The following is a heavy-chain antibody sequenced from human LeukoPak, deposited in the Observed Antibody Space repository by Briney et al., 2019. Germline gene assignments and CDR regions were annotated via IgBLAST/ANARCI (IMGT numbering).Heavy chain of an antibody. CDR1: GFTCSSYS. CDR3: GTAAGWAFDY. CDR2: ISSSSSYI. V-gene: IGHV3-21*01. D-gene: IGHD6-13*01. Sequence: GGSLRLSCAASGFTCSSYSMNWVCQAPGKGLEWVSSISSSSSYIYYADSVKGRFTISRDNAKNSLYLQMNSLRAEDTAVYYCGTAAGWAFDYWGQGTLVTVSS. J-gene: IGHJ4*02.